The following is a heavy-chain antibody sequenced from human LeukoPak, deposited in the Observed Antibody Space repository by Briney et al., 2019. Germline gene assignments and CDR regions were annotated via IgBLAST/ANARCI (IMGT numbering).Heavy chain of an antibody. CDR1: GGSFSGHY. CDR2: INHSGST. D-gene: IGHD3-10*01. Sequence: SQTLSLTCTVSGGSFSGHYWSWIRQPPGKGLEWIGEINHSGSTNYNPSLKSRGTISVDTSKNQISLKLSSVTAADTAVYYCARKTPYYYDSGIPLFDYWGQGTLVTVSS. J-gene: IGHJ4*02. V-gene: IGHV4-34*01. CDR3: ARKTPYYYDSGIPLFDY.